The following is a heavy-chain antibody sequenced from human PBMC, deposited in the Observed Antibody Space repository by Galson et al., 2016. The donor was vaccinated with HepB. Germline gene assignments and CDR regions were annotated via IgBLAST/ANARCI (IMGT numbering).Heavy chain of an antibody. CDR1: GFTFSTSS. Sequence: SLRLSCAASGFTFSTSSMDWVRRAPGKRLEWVSAISATSGRAYFADSVKGRFTISKDNSKNTLYLQMSGLRAEDTAVYYCARETGGSGWYTIDYWGQGALVTVSS. CDR3: ARETGGSGWYTIDY. D-gene: IGHD6-19*01. CDR2: ISATSGRA. J-gene: IGHJ4*02. V-gene: IGHV3-23*01.